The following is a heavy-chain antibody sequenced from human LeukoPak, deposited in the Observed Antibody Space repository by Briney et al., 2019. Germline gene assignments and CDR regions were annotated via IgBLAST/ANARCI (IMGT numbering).Heavy chain of an antibody. CDR1: GFTFSSYA. CDR2: ISYDGGNK. D-gene: IGHD3-10*01. CDR3: ARDHALLLWFGGEGFFDY. V-gene: IGHV3-30-3*01. Sequence: GGSLRLSCAASGFTFSSYAMHWVRQAPGKGLEWVAVISYDGGNKYYADSVKGRFTISRDNSKNTLYLQMNSLRAEDTAVYYCARDHALLLWFGGEGFFDYWGQGTLVTVSS. J-gene: IGHJ4*02.